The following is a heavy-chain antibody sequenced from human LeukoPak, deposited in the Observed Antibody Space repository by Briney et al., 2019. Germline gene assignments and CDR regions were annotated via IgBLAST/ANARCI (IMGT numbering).Heavy chain of an antibody. CDR3: ARDRPVAGANWFDP. CDR1: GFTVSSNY. J-gene: IGHJ5*02. D-gene: IGHD6-13*01. CDR2: ITHSGTT. Sequence: GSLRLSCAASGFTVSSNYMSWVRQPPGKGLEWIGEITHSGTTNYNPSLKSRVTISLDTSKNQFSVKLSSVTAADTAVYYCARDRPVAGANWFDPWGQGALVTVSS. V-gene: IGHV4-34*01.